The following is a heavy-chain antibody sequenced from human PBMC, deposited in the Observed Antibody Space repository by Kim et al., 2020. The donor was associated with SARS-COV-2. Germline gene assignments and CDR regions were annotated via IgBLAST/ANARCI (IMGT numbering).Heavy chain of an antibody. Sequence: DSGQRPFTSSRDNSTNTLYLQMNSLRAEDTAVYYCAKALSGSYSVGAFDIWGQGTMVTVSS. CDR3: AKALSGSYSVGAFDI. D-gene: IGHD1-26*01. V-gene: IGHV3-23*01. J-gene: IGHJ3*02.